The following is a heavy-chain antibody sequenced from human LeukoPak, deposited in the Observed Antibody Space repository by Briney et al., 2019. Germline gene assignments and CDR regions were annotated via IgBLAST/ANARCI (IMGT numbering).Heavy chain of an antibody. CDR3: AKRIAVAGSYDAFDI. V-gene: IGHV3-23*01. D-gene: IGHD6-19*01. CDR2: ISGSGGST. CDR1: GFTFSTYA. J-gene: IGHJ3*02. Sequence: GGSLRLSCAASGFTFSTYAMSWVRQAPGKGLEWVSAISGSGGSTYNADSVKGRFTISRDNSKNTLYLQMNSLRAEDTAVYYCAKRIAVAGSYDAFDIWGQGTMVTVSS.